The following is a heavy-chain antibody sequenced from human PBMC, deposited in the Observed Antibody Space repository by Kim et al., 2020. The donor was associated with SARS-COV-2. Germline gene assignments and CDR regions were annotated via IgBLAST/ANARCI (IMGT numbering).Heavy chain of an antibody. V-gene: IGHV3-48*02. D-gene: IGHD5-12*01. CDR2: ISSSSSTI. Sequence: GGSLRLSCAASGFTFSTYSMNWVRQAPGKGLGWVSYISSSSSTIYYADSLKGRFTISRDNAKNSLYLEMNSLRDEDTAVYYCARGGLANSGYDSWYNWFDPWGQGTLVTVSS. CDR3: ARGGLANSGYDSWYNWFDP. J-gene: IGHJ5*02. CDR1: GFTFSTYS.